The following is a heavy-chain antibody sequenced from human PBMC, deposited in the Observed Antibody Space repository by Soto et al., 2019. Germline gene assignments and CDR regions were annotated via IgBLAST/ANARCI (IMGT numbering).Heavy chain of an antibody. CDR1: GFTFSSYA. D-gene: IGHD3-22*01. J-gene: IGHJ6*02. V-gene: IGHV3-30-3*01. CDR3: ARDYCYASSGYYWDLGYYYYGMDV. CDR2: ISYDGSNK. Sequence: GGSLRLSCADSGFTFSSYAMHWVRQAPGKGLEWVAVISYDGSNKYYADSVKGRFTISRDNSKNTLYLQMNSLRAEDTAVYNRARDYCYASSGYYWDLGYYYYGMDVWGQGTTVTVSS.